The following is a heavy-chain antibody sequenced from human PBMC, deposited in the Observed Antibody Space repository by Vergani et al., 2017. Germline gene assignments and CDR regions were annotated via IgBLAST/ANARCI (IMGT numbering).Heavy chain of an antibody. Sequence: QVQLVESGGGVVQPGRSLRLSCAASGFTFNQYGMHWVRQAPGKGLEWVAVIWYDGNNKQYADSVKGRLTISRDNSKSTMYLQRNSLRDEDTGVYYCARDLRLLYNRFDPWGQGTLVTVSS. J-gene: IGHJ5*02. CDR1: GFTFNQYG. CDR2: IWYDGNNK. V-gene: IGHV3-33*01. CDR3: ARDLRLLYNRFDP. D-gene: IGHD1-14*01.